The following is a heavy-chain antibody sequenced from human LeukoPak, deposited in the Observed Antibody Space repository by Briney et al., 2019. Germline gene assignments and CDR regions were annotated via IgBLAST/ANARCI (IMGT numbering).Heavy chain of an antibody. V-gene: IGHV3-23*01. D-gene: IGHD3-22*01. J-gene: IGHJ4*02. CDR2: ISGSSGST. Sequence: GGSLRLSCAASGFTFSSYAMSWVRQAPGKGLEWVSAISGSSGSTYYADSVKGRFTISRDNSKNTLYLQMNSLRAEDTAVYYCAKFERQGYYDSSEDYWGQVTLVTVSS. CDR1: GFTFSSYA. CDR3: AKFERQGYYDSSEDY.